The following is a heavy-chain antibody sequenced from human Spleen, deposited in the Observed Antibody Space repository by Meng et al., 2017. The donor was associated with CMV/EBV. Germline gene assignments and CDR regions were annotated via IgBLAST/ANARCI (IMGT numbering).Heavy chain of an antibody. CDR3: ARDKTTVTTLRMDV. CDR2: INPAGGGT. D-gene: IGHD4-11*01. V-gene: IGHV1-46*01. CDR1: GYTFTSDY. J-gene: IGHJ6*02. Sequence: ASVKVSCKASGYTFTSDYIHWVRQAPGQGLEWMGLINPAGGGTSYPQKFHGRITVTRDTSTSTVYMELDSLRSEDTAVYYCARDKTTVTTLRMDVWGQGTTVTVSS.